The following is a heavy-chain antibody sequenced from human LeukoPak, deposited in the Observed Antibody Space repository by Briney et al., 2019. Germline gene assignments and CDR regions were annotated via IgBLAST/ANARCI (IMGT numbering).Heavy chain of an antibody. V-gene: IGHV1-8*01. CDR3: ARLTMVRGAINWFDP. Sequence: ASVKVSCKASGYTFTSYDINWVRQATGQGLEWMGWMNPNSGNTGYAQKFRGRVTMTRNTSISTAYMELSSLRSEDTAVYYCARLTMVRGAINWFDPWGQGTLVTVSS. D-gene: IGHD3-10*01. CDR2: MNPNSGNT. J-gene: IGHJ5*02. CDR1: GYTFTSYD.